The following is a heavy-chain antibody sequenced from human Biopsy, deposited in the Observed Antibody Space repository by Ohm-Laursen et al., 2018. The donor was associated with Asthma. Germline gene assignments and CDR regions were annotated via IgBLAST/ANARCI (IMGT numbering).Heavy chain of an antibody. Sequence: ASVKVSCKASGYTFINNDINWVRQAPGQGLEWMGRINPNSGDTKYAQRFQGRVTVTRDRSISTAYMELSRLRSDDTAVYYCARDRGYCSGGTCPSWFDPWGQGTLVIVSS. CDR2: INPNSGDT. V-gene: IGHV1-2*06. J-gene: IGHJ5*02. D-gene: IGHD2-15*01. CDR1: GYTFINND. CDR3: ARDRGYCSGGTCPSWFDP.